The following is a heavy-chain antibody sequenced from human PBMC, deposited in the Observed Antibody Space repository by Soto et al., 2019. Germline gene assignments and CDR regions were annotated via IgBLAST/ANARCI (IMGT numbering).Heavy chain of an antibody. J-gene: IGHJ4*02. V-gene: IGHV1-18*01. Sequence: ASVKVSCKASGYSFTTYGISWVRQAPGQGLEWMGWITAYNGDTNYAQKLQGRVTMTTDTSTSTAYMELRSLRSDDTAVYFCAREYCSSSSCYGADDWGQGTLVTVSS. CDR3: AREYCSSSSCYGADD. CDR1: GYSFTTYG. D-gene: IGHD2-2*01. CDR2: ITAYNGDT.